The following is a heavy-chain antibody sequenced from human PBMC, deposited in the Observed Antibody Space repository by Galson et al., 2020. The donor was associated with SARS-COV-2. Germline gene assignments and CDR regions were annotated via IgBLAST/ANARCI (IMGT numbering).Heavy chain of an antibody. CDR1: GITFSSYG. D-gene: IGHD6-19*01. CDR3: ARDDYSSGWYSPSYYYCYGMDV. CDR2: IWYDGSNK. J-gene: IGHJ6*02. Sequence: GGSLRLSCAASGITFSSYGMHCVRPAPGKGLEWVAVIWYDGSNKYYANSVKGRFTISRDNSKNTLYLQMNSLTAEDTAVYYCARDDYSSGWYSPSYYYCYGMDVWGQGTTVTVSS. V-gene: IGHV3-33*01.